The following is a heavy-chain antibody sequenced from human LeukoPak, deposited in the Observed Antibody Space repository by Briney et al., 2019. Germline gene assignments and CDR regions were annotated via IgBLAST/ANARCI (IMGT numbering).Heavy chain of an antibody. D-gene: IGHD1-26*01. J-gene: IGHJ6*03. Sequence: GGSLRLSCAASGFTFSSYGMSWVRQAPGKGLEWVSAISGSGGSTYYADSVKGRFIISRDNSKDTLYLQMNSLRAEDTAVYYCAKRHRRAIVGATTNYYYYMDVWGKGTTVTISS. CDR2: ISGSGGST. CDR1: GFTFSSYG. V-gene: IGHV3-23*01. CDR3: AKRHRRAIVGATTNYYYYMDV.